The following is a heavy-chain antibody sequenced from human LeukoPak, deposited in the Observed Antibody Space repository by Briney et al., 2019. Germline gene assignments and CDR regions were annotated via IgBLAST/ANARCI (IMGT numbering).Heavy chain of an antibody. CDR3: VIIVSAAFTFS. CDR1: GITFSTNI. CDR2: ISESGGTI. Sequence: GSLRLSCGVLGITFSTNILTWVRQPPGKGLEGVAVISESGGTIYCADSVKRRLAISRDTYQNSLCLRMNMTTAEAMTVYYSVIIVSAAFTFSWGQGNLVTVSS. V-gene: IGHV3-23*01. J-gene: IGHJ5*02. D-gene: IGHD2/OR15-2a*01.